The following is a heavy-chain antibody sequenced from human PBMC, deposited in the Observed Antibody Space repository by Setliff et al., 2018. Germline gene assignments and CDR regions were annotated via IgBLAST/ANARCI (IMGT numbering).Heavy chain of an antibody. CDR2: MYSSGST. CDR3: ASHPRVTIFGVVAFDY. V-gene: IGHV4-39*01. J-gene: IGHJ4*02. Sequence: PSETLSLTCTVSGGPINSDRYYWGWIRQPPGKGLEWIGSMYSSGSTYYNPSLKSRVTISVDTSQNQFSPKLSSVTAADTAAYYCASHPRVTIFGVVAFDYWGRGILVTVSS. CDR1: GGPINSDRYY. D-gene: IGHD3-3*01.